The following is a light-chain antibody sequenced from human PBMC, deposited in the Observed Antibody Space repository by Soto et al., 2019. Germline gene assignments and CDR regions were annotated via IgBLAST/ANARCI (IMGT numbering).Light chain of an antibody. V-gene: IGKV3-15*01. CDR3: QQYRSWPRT. Sequence: EIVLTQSPATLSVSPGGRATLSCRASQDVMYDLAWYQQKPGQAPRLLVYGASTRATDAPPRFRGSGSGTEFSDTISSLQSEAFATYYYQQYRSWPRTLGQGTKVDIK. CDR2: GAS. CDR1: QDVMYD. J-gene: IGKJ1*01.